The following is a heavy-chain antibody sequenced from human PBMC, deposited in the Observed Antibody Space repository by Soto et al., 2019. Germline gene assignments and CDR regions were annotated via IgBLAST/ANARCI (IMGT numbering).Heavy chain of an antibody. J-gene: IGHJ4*02. CDR2: IYYSGST. Sequence: QVQLQESGPGLVKPSQTLSLTCTVSGGSISSGGYYWSWIRQHPGKGLEWIGYIYYSGSTYYNPSLKSRVTISVDTSKNHFSLRLSSVTAADMAVYYCARSPEATVTAFDYWGQGTLVTVSS. CDR3: ARSPEATVTAFDY. V-gene: IGHV4-31*03. D-gene: IGHD4-17*01. CDR1: GGSISSGGYY.